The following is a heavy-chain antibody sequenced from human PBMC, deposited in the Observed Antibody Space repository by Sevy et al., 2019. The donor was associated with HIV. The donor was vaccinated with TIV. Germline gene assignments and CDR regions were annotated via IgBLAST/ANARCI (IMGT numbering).Heavy chain of an antibody. CDR2: IYYSGST. CDR1: GGSISSYY. D-gene: IGHD6-19*01. V-gene: IGHV4-59*01. Sequence: SETLSLTCTVSGGSISSYYWSWIRQPPGKGLECIGYIYYSGSTNYNPSLKSRVTISVDTSKNQFSLKLSSVTAADTAVYYCARAYTRGNSSGWSYYYYGMDVWGQGTTVTVSS. J-gene: IGHJ6*02. CDR3: ARAYTRGNSSGWSYYYYGMDV.